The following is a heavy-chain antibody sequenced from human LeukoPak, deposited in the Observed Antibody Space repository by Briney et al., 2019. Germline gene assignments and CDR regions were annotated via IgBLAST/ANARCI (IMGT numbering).Heavy chain of an antibody. Sequence: ASVKVSCKASGYTFTSYDINWVRQAPGQGLEWMGWINPNSGTTNYAQKFQGRVTMTRDTSKSTGYMDLSSLRSDDTAVYYCASGWSSYYAFDYWGQGTLVTVSS. J-gene: IGHJ4*02. CDR3: ASGWSSYYAFDY. CDR1: GYTFTSYD. CDR2: INPNSGTT. V-gene: IGHV1-2*02. D-gene: IGHD3-3*01.